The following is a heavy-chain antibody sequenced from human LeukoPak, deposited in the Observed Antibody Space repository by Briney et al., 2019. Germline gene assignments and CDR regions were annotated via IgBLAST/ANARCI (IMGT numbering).Heavy chain of an antibody. D-gene: IGHD3-22*01. CDR3: ARDYRWYYYDSSGYYPSWFDP. J-gene: IGHJ5*02. CDR2: IYTSGST. Sequence: KPSETLSLTCTVSGGSISSSSYYWSWIRQPAGKGLEWIGRIYTSGSTNYNPSLKSRVTISVDTSKNQFSLKLSSVTAADTAVYYCARDYRWYYYDSSGYYPSWFDPWGQGTLVTVSS. CDR1: GGSISSSSYY. V-gene: IGHV4-61*02.